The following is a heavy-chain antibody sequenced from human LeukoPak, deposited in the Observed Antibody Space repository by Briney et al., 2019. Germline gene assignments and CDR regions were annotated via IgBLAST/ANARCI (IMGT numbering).Heavy chain of an antibody. CDR2: MNPNNGDS. V-gene: IGHV1-8*03. J-gene: IGHJ4*02. D-gene: IGHD4-17*01. CDR1: GYTYTNYH. CDR3: ARTTSVTASVYDY. Sequence: ASVRVSCKASGYTYTNYHINWVRQASGQGLEWMGWMNPNNGDSGYAQNLQGRATITTDTSISTAYMELRILRSDDTAVYFCARTTSVTASVYDYWGQGTLVTVSS.